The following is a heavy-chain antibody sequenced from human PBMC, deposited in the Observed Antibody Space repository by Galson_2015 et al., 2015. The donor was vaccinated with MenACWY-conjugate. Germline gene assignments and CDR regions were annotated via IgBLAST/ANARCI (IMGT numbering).Heavy chain of an antibody. V-gene: IGHV1-46*01. J-gene: IGHJ4*02. Sequence: SVKVSCKASGGTLSYYMHWVRQAPGHGRAWMGIINPSGGSTSYAQYFQGRVTMTRDTSTSTVYMELCSLRTEDTDVYYCARDIGTTVASNSPDYWGQGTLVTVSS. CDR2: INPSGGST. D-gene: IGHD4-23*01. CDR3: ARDIGTTVASNSPDY. CDR1: GGTLSYY.